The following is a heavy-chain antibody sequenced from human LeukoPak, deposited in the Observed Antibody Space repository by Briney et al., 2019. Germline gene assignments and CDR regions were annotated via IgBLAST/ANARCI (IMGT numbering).Heavy chain of an antibody. D-gene: IGHD7-27*01. Sequence: ASVKVSCKASGYTFNDYYMHWVRQAPGQGLEWVGWINPISGGTDCAQKFQGRVTMTRDTSISTAYMELSRLRSDDTAVYYCARDRGRNWGSDYWGQGTLVTVSS. CDR2: INPISGGT. CDR1: GYTFNDYY. CDR3: ARDRGRNWGSDY. V-gene: IGHV1-2*02. J-gene: IGHJ4*02.